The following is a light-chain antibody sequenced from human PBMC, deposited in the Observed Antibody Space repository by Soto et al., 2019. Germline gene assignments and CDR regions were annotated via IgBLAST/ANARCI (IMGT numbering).Light chain of an antibody. CDR1: QGISSY. CDR2: AAS. Sequence: ALRMTQSPSSLSASTGDRVTITRRASQGISSYLAWYQQKPGKAPKLLIYAASTLQSGVPSRFSGSGSGTDFTLTISCLQSEDFATYYCQQYYSYPLTFGGGTKVDIK. J-gene: IGKJ4*01. CDR3: QQYYSYPLT. V-gene: IGKV1-8*01.